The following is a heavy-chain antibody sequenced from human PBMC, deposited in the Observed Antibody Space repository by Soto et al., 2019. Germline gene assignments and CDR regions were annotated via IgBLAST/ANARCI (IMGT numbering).Heavy chain of an antibody. CDR3: AKGIQLWFSRYYGMDV. CDR2: ISGSGGST. CDR1: GFTFSSYA. J-gene: IGHJ6*02. V-gene: IGHV3-23*01. D-gene: IGHD5-18*01. Sequence: GGSLRLSCAASGFTFSSYAMSWVRQAPGKGLEWVSAISGSGGSTYYADSVKGRFTISRDNSKNTLYLQMNSLRAEDTAVYYCAKGIQLWFSRYYGMDVWGQGTTVTVSS.